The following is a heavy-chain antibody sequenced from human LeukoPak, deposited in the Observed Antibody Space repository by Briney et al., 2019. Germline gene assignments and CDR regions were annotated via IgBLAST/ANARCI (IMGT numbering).Heavy chain of an antibody. V-gene: IGHV4-61*02. J-gene: IGHJ3*02. CDR1: GDSISSGSYY. CDR3: ARNPWYNWNQHAFDI. Sequence: SETLSLTCEVSGDSISSGSYYWTWIRQPAGKGLEWIGRIYSSGGTTYNPSLKSRVTISVDTSKNQFSLKLSSVTAADTAVYYCARNPWYNWNQHAFDIWGQGTMVTVSS. CDR2: IYSSGGT. D-gene: IGHD1-1*01.